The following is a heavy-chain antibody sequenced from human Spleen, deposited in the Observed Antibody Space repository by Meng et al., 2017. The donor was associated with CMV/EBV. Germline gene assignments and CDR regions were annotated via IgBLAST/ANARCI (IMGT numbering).Heavy chain of an antibody. CDR2: IDPLRGST. J-gene: IGHJ4*01. CDR1: AYTLTNYY. V-gene: IGHV1-46*01. Sequence: SVKVSSKASAYTLTNYYMHWVRQAPGQGLEWMGIIDPLRGSTTYAQRFQGRLTLTRDTSTSTVFMELRSLKSEDTAVYFCARRYYFDYWGQGTLVTVSS. CDR3: ARRYYFDY.